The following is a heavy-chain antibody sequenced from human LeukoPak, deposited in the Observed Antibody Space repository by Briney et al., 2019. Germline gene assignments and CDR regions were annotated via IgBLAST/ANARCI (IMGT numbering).Heavy chain of an antibody. J-gene: IGHJ4*02. CDR2: ISGSSRTM. CDR1: GFTFSSYS. D-gene: IGHD5-18*01. CDR3: ARRGYSYGLRYFDY. V-gene: IGHV3-48*04. Sequence: PGGSLRLSCAASGFTFSSYSMNWVRQAPGKGLEWVSYISGSSRTMYYADSVKGRFTISRDNAKNSLWLQMNSLRAEDTAVYYCARRGYSYGLRYFDYWGQGTLVTVSS.